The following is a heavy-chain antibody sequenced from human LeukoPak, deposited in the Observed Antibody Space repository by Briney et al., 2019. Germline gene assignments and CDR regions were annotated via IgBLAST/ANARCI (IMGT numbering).Heavy chain of an antibody. V-gene: IGHV3-7*01. J-gene: IGHJ4*02. CDR1: GFTFSSYW. CDR2: IKQDGSEK. D-gene: IGHD3-16*01. CDR3: ARFYDYVWEEFDY. Sequence: GGSLRLSCAASGFTFSSYWMSWVRQAPGKGLEWVANIKQDGSEKYYVDSVKGRFTISRDNAKNSLYLQMNSLRAEDTAVYCCARFYDYVWEEFDYWGQGTLVTVSS.